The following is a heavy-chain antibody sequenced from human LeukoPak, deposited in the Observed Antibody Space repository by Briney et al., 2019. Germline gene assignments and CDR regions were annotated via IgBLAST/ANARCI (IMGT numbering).Heavy chain of an antibody. Sequence: QPGGALRLSCAASGFTFSSYAMHWVRQAPGKGLEWVAVISYDGSNKYYADSVKGRFTISRDNSKNTLYLQMNSLRAEDTAVYYCARDFGSVGATETPVFDYWGQGTLVTVSS. J-gene: IGHJ4*02. V-gene: IGHV3-30-3*01. CDR3: ARDFGSVGATETPVFDY. D-gene: IGHD1-26*01. CDR1: GFTFSSYA. CDR2: ISYDGSNK.